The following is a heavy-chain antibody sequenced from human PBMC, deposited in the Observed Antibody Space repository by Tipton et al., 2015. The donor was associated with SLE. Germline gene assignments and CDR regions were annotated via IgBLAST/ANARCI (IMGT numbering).Heavy chain of an antibody. V-gene: IGHV4-38-2*01. Sequence: TLSLTCAVSGYSISGAYYWGWIRQPPGKGLEWIGSIYHSGSTYYNPSLKSRVTISVDTSKNQFSLKLNSVTAADTAVYYCARRGALAAAGVYYYYGMDVWGQGTTVTVSS. CDR3: ARRGALAAAGVYYYYGMDV. CDR2: IYHSGST. J-gene: IGHJ6*02. CDR1: GYSISGAYY. D-gene: IGHD6-13*01.